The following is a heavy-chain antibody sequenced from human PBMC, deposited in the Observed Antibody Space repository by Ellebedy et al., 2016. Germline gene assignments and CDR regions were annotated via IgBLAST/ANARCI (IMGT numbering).Heavy chain of an antibody. D-gene: IGHD3-10*01. V-gene: IGHV4-34*01. CDR3: ARAHGSGSYHYYYYGMDV. CDR2: INHSGST. J-gene: IGHJ6*02. Sequence: SETLSLXXAVYGGSFSGYYWSWIRQPPGKGLEWIGEINHSGSTYYNPSLKSRVTISVDTSKNQFSLKLSSVTAADTAVYYCARAHGSGSYHYYYYGMDVWGQGTTVTVSS. CDR1: GGSFSGYY.